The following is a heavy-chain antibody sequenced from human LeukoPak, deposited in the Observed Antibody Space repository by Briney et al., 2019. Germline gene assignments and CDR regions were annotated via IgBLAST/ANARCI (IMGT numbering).Heavy chain of an antibody. CDR2: IYTSGST. D-gene: IGHD3-22*01. Sequence: PSETLSLTCTVSGGSISTYYWSWIRQPAGKGLEWIGRIYTSGSTNYNPSLKSRVTMSVDTSKNQFSLKLCSVTAADTAVYYCVRVIGAPNYYYYMDVWGKGTTVTVSS. CDR3: VRVIGAPNYYYYMDV. J-gene: IGHJ6*03. CDR1: GGSISTYY. V-gene: IGHV4-4*07.